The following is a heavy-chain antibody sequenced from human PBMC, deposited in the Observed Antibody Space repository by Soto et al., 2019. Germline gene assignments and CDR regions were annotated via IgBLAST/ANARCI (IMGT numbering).Heavy chain of an antibody. V-gene: IGHV1-46*01. D-gene: IGHD1-1*01. J-gene: IGHJ4*02. Sequence: QVQLVQSGAEVKEPGASVKISCKTSGYTLTSYYMHWVRQAPGQGPEWMGIINPSGGNTDYAQRFQGRVTMTGDLSTSTVYMELSSLRSEDTAVYYCVREGDRLAGTRPDYWGQGTLVTVSS. CDR1: GYTLTSYY. CDR2: INPSGGNT. CDR3: VREGDRLAGTRPDY.